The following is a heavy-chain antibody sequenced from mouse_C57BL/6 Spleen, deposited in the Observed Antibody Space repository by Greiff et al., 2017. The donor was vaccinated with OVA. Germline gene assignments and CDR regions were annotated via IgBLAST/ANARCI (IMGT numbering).Heavy chain of an antibody. CDR1: GFSLTSYG. CDR3: ARKGGYGNYYAMDY. D-gene: IGHD2-1*01. J-gene: IGHJ4*01. V-gene: IGHV2-2*01. Sequence: QVQLKESGPGLVQPSQSLSITCTVSGFSLTSYGVHWVRQSPGKGLEWLGVIWSGGSTDYNAAFISRLSISKDNSKSQVFFKMNSLQADDTAIYYCARKGGYGNYYAMDYWGQGTSVTVSS. CDR2: IWSGGST.